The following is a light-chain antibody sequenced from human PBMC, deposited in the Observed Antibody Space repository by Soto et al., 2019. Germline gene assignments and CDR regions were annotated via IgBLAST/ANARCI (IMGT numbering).Light chain of an antibody. CDR2: GAS. V-gene: IGKV3-20*01. J-gene: IGKJ1*01. CDR3: QRYGSSPAT. CDR1: QSVSSSY. Sequence: EIVLPLSPSPLSLSPGERPTLSCRASQSVSSSYLAWYQQKPSQAPRPLIYGASSRAIGIPIRFSCSGSGTDFTLTISRLEPEDFAVYYCQRYGSSPATFGHGTKVDIK.